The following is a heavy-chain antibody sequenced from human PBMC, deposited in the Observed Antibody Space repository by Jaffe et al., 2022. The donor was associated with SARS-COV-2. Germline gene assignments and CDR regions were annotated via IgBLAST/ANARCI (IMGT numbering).Heavy chain of an antibody. CDR3: ARDEAYGSGSYYVVGWKTSGYYMDV. CDR2: ISSSSSYI. J-gene: IGHJ6*03. Sequence: EVQLVESGGGLVKPGGSLRLSCAASGFTFSSYSMNWVRQAPGKGLEWVSSISSSSSYIYYADSVKGRFTISRDNAKNSLYLQMNSLRAEDTAVYYCARDEAYGSGSYYVVGWKTSGYYMDVWGKGTTVTVSS. V-gene: IGHV3-21*01. D-gene: IGHD3-10*01. CDR1: GFTFSSYS.